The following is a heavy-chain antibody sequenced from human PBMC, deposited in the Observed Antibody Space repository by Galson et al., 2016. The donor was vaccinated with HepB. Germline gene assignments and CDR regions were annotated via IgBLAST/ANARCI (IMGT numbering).Heavy chain of an antibody. CDR3: ARFGGSLGMDV. CDR1: GFTFSGYW. CDR2: IKQDGSEK. Sequence: SLRLSCAASGFTFSGYWMTWVRQAPGKGLEWVANIKQDGSEKYYVDSVNGRFTISRDNAKNSVYLQMNSLTAEDTAVYYCARFGGSLGMDVWGQGTTVTVAS. D-gene: IGHD2-15*01. V-gene: IGHV3-7*01. J-gene: IGHJ6*02.